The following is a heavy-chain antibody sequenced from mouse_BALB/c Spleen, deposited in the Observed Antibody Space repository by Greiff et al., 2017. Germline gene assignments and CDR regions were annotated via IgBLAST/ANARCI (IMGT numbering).Heavy chain of an antibody. CDR3: TRSSGHWYFDV. Sequence: QVQLQQSGAELVRPGASVKLSCKASGYTFTSYWINWVKQRPGQGLEWIGNIYPSDSYTNYNQKFKDKATLTVDKSSSTAYMQLSSPTSEDSAVYYCTRSSGHWYFDVWGAGTTVTVSS. J-gene: IGHJ1*01. V-gene: IGHV1-69*02. CDR2: IYPSDSYT. CDR1: GYTFTSYW.